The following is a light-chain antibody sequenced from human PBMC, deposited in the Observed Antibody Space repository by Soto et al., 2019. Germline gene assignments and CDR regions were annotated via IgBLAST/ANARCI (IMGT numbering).Light chain of an antibody. CDR2: AAS. CDR3: QQLNSRT. Sequence: DIQLTQSPSFLSASVGDRVTITCRASQGISSYLAWYQQKPGKAPKLLIYAASTLQSGVPSRFSGSGSGTEFTLTISSLQPEDFATYYCQQLNSRTFGGGTKVEIK. V-gene: IGKV1-9*01. J-gene: IGKJ4*01. CDR1: QGISSY.